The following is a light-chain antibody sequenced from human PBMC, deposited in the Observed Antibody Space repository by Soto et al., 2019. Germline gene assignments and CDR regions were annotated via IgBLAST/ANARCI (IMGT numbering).Light chain of an antibody. J-gene: IGKJ1*01. Sequence: DIQMTQSPSTLSASVGDRVTITCRASQSINSWLAWYQQKPGKAPKLLIYKASSLESGVASRFSGSGSGTEFTLTISSLQPDDFATYYDQHYYGYSRTFGQGTKVEIK. CDR3: QHYYGYSRT. CDR1: QSINSW. CDR2: KAS. V-gene: IGKV1-5*03.